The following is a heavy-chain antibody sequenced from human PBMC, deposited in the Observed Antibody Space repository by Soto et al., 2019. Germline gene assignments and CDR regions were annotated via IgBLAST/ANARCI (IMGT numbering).Heavy chain of an antibody. V-gene: IGHV4-59*12. Sequence: SETLSLTCTVSGGSISSYYWSWIRQPPGKGLEWLGHIDYSETPNHNPSLKSRVSISVDTSQKQFYLRLTSVTAADTAVYYCARVRRRYSGYDSTYYYYIMDVWGKGPRSPSP. CDR3: ARVRRRYSGYDSTYYYYIMDV. J-gene: IGHJ6*03. CDR1: GGSISSYY. CDR2: IDYSETP. D-gene: IGHD5-12*01.